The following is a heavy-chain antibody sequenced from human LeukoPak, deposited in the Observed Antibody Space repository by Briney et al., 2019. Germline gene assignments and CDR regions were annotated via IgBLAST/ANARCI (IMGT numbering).Heavy chain of an antibody. V-gene: IGHV1-69*13. D-gene: IGHD4-17*01. CDR1: GGTLSSYA. J-gene: IGHJ4*02. Sequence: GASVKVSCKASGGTLSSYAISWVRQAPGQGLEWMGGIIPIFGTANYAQKFQGRVTITADESTSTAYMELSSLRSEDTAVYYCARENGLRSEFDHWGQGTLVTVSS. CDR3: ARENGLRSEFDH. CDR2: IIPIFGTA.